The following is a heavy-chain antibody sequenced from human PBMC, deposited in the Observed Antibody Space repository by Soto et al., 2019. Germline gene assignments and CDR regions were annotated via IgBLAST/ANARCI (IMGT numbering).Heavy chain of an antibody. J-gene: IGHJ4*02. Sequence: PSETLSLTCSVSGDSASDKTYYWSWIRQPPGKRLEWIGYVYYSGTTNYNPSLKSRVTISVDLSKNQFSLRLSSVTTADTALYYCARTTAVPNSLRSRYFFDYWGQGTLVTVSS. CDR1: GDSASDKTYY. CDR3: ARTTAVPNSLRSRYFFDY. D-gene: IGHD4-17*01. CDR2: VYYSGTT. V-gene: IGHV4-61*01.